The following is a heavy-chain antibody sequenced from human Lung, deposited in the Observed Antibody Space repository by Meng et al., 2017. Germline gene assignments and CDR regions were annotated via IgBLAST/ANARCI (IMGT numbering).Heavy chain of an antibody. CDR1: GFTFINSA. J-gene: IGHJ4*02. D-gene: IGHD2-2*01. CDR2: ISIDGDRT. CDR3: AKEEVPNDY. V-gene: IGHV3-23*01. Sequence: EAGLLGCGGGLVQPGGSLGLACSVSGFTFINSAMSWVRQAPGKGLEWVSGISIDGDRTYYVDSVKGRFTISRDNSKNTVYLQMNSLRGEDTAVYFCAKEEVPNDYWGQGTLVTVSS.